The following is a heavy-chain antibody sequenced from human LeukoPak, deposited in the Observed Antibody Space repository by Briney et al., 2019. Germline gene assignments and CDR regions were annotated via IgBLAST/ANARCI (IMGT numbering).Heavy chain of an antibody. CDR1: GFTFSNYG. D-gene: IGHD6-13*01. V-gene: IGHV3-30*03. CDR3: ARAGYSSSWGGYAFDI. Sequence: GRSLRLSCAASGFTFSNYGLHWVRQAPGKGLEWVALISTDKDYADSVRGRFTISRDNSKNTLYLQMNSLRAEDTAVYYCARAGYSSSWGGYAFDIWGQGTMVTVSS. J-gene: IGHJ3*02. CDR2: ISTDK.